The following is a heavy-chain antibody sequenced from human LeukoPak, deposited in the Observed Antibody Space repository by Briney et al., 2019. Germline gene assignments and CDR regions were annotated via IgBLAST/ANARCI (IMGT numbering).Heavy chain of an antibody. CDR2: IIPIFGTA. Sequence: SVKVSCKASGGTFSSYAISWVRQAPGQGLEWMGGIIPIFGTANYAQKFQGRVAITADESTSTAYMELSSLRSEDTAVYYCASLGGYYDFWSGYPDPFDYWGQGTLVTVSS. V-gene: IGHV1-69*13. CDR1: GGTFSSYA. D-gene: IGHD3-3*01. CDR3: ASLGGYYDFWSGYPDPFDY. J-gene: IGHJ4*02.